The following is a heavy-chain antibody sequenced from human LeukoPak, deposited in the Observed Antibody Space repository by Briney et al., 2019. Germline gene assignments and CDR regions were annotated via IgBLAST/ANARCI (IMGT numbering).Heavy chain of an antibody. CDR3: TRDLCPPGVPGFDFDY. CDR1: GYTFTGHH. J-gene: IGHJ4*02. CDR2: INPNSGAT. D-gene: IGHD2-21*01. V-gene: IGHV1-2*06. Sequence: ASVKVSCKASGYTFTGHHIHWVRQAPGQGLEWMGRINPNSGATNYGQKFQGRVTMTKDTSTSTAYMEVSGLRSDDTAVYYCTRDLCPPGVPGFDFDYWGQGTLVTVSS.